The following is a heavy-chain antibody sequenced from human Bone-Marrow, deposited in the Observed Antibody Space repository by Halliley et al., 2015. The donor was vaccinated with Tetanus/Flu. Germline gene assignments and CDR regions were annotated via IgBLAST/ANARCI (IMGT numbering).Heavy chain of an antibody. CDR3: AKEAPGTHYDY. Sequence: GLEGVAVISADGSIRFYADSVKGRFTISRDNSKNTLYLQMNSLRAEDTAVYYCAKEAPGTHYDYWGQGTQVTVSS. CDR2: ISADGSIR. D-gene: IGHD3-10*01. V-gene: IGHV3-30*18. J-gene: IGHJ4*02.